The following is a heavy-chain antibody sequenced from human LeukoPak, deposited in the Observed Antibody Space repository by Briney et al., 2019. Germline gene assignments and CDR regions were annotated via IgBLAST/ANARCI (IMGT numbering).Heavy chain of an antibody. V-gene: IGHV3-7*01. CDR3: ARGGNLEN. J-gene: IGHJ4*02. CDR1: GFTLNRYW. D-gene: IGHD1-14*01. CDR2: INEDGGER. Sequence: PGGSLRLSCAPSGFTLNRYWMSWVRQAPGKGLEWVANINEDGGERHYVDSVKGRFTISRDNAKNSLYLQMNSLRAEDTAVYYCARGGNLENWGGGTLVTVSS.